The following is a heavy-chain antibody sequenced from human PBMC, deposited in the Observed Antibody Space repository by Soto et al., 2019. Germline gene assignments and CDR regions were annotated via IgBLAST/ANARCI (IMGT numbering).Heavy chain of an antibody. CDR3: ARDVSSTSRYYYYMDV. CDR1: GFTFSSYS. V-gene: IGHV3-21*01. CDR2: ISSSSSYI. Sequence: EVQLVASGGGLVKPGGSLRLSCAASGFTFSSYSMNWVRQAPGKGLEWVSSISSSSSYIYYADSVKGRFTISRDNAKNSLYLQINSLRAEDTAVYYCARDVSSTSRYYYYMDVWGKGTTVTVSS. D-gene: IGHD2-2*01. J-gene: IGHJ6*03.